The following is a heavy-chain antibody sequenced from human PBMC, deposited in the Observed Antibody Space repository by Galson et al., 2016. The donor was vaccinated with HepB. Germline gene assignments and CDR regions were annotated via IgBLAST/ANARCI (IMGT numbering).Heavy chain of an antibody. D-gene: IGHD5/OR15-5a*01. V-gene: IGHV3-21*06. CDR3: ARDPSSTRVDGNDAFDI. CDR2: ISSNSNYI. CDR1: EFTFSSYS. J-gene: IGHJ3*02. Sequence: SLRLSCAASEFTFSSYSMNWVRQAPGKGLEWISSISSNSNYIYYADSVKGRFTISRDNAKNSLYLQMNSLRVEDTAVYYCARDPSSTRVDGNDAFDIWGQGTTVTVSS.